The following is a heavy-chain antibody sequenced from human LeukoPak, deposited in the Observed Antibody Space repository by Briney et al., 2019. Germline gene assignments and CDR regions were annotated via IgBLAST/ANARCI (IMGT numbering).Heavy chain of an antibody. V-gene: IGHV3-43D*03. J-gene: IGHJ6*03. CDR2: ISWDGGST. D-gene: IGHD1-26*01. CDR3: AKDYHSGSYFYYMDV. Sequence: GGSLRLSCAASGFTFDDYAMHWVRQAPGKGLEWVSLISWDGGSTYYADSVKGRFTISRDNSKNSLYLQMNSLRAEDTALYYCAKDYHSGSYFYYMDVWGKGTTVTVSS. CDR1: GFTFDDYA.